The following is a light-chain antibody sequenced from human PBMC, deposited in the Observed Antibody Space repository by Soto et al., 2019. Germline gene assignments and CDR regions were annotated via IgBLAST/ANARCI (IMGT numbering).Light chain of an antibody. CDR2: EVS. CDR3: MQSTQLPPT. V-gene: IGKV2-40*01. CDR1: QSLLDSADGNTY. J-gene: IGKJ5*01. Sequence: DIVMTQTPLSLPVTPEEPASISCRSSQSLLDSADGNTYLDWYVQKPGQSPQLLIYEVSTRVSGVPDRFSGSGSGTDFTLEISRVETDDVGIYYCMQSTQLPPTFGQGTRLEIK.